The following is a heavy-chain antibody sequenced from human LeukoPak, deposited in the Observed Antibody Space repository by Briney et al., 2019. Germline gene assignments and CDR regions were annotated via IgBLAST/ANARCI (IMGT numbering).Heavy chain of an antibody. J-gene: IGHJ6*03. CDR2: IYYSGST. V-gene: IGHV4-59*01. CDR3: ARALDGYNFHYYYYMDV. CDR1: GGSISSYY. Sequence: SETLSLTCTVSGGSISSYYWSWIRQPPGKGLEWIGYIYYSGSTNYNPSLKSRVTISVDTSKNQFSLKLSSVTAADTAVYYCARALDGYNFHYYYYMDVWGKGTTVTVSS. D-gene: IGHD5-24*01.